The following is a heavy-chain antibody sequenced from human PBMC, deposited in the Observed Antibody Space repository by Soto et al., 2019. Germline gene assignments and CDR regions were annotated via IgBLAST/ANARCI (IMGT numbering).Heavy chain of an antibody. J-gene: IGHJ3*02. Sequence: GGSLRLSCAASGFTFSSYAMSWVRQAPGKGLEWVSAISGSGGSTYYADSVKGRFTISRDNSKNTLYLQMNSLRAEDTAVYYCAKAEDIVVVPAYYAFDIWGQGTMVTVSS. CDR3: AKAEDIVVVPAYYAFDI. CDR1: GFTFSSYA. V-gene: IGHV3-23*01. D-gene: IGHD2-2*01. CDR2: ISGSGGST.